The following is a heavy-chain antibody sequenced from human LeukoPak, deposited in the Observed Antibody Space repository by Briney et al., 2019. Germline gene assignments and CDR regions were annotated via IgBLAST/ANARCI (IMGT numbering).Heavy chain of an antibody. CDR2: INHSGST. CDR1: GFTFSSYA. V-gene: IGHV4-34*08. Sequence: GSLRLSCAASGFTFSSYAMSWIRQPPGKGLEWIGEINHSGSTNYNPSLKSRVTISVDTSKNQFSLKLSSVTAADTAVYYCTVYYYDSSFFDPWGQGTLVTVSS. D-gene: IGHD3-22*01. CDR3: TVYYYDSSFFDP. J-gene: IGHJ5*02.